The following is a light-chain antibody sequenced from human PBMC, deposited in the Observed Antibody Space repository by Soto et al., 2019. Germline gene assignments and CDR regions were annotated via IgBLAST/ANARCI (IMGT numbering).Light chain of an antibody. J-gene: IGLJ1*01. Sequence: QSVLNQPGSGSGVHGQSLTISCNGTSSDVGGYNYVSWYQQYPGKVPKLMIYDVTKRPSGVPDRFSGSKSGNTASLTISGLQAEDEADYYCCSHAGSYTYVFGTGTKVTVL. V-gene: IGLV2-11*01. CDR2: DVT. CDR3: CSHAGSYTYV. CDR1: SSDVGGYNY.